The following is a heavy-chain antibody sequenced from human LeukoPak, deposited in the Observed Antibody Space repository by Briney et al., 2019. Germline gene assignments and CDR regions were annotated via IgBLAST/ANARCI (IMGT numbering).Heavy chain of an antibody. CDR3: ARVPPSVGEATSEYFQD. Sequence: GGSLRLSCAASGFTFSTYWMHWVRQAPGKGLLWVSRINTDGSITNYADSVKGRFTISRDNAKNTLYLQMNSLRSEDTAVYYCARVPPSVGEATSEYFQDWGQGTLVTVSS. D-gene: IGHD1-26*01. CDR2: INTDGSIT. V-gene: IGHV3-74*01. J-gene: IGHJ1*01. CDR1: GFTFSTYW.